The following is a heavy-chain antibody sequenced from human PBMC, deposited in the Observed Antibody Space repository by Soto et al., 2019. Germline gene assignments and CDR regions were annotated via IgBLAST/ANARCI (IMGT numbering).Heavy chain of an antibody. D-gene: IGHD5-12*01. J-gene: IGHJ4*02. CDR1: GFTFSSYA. V-gene: IGHV3-23*01. CDR2: ISGSGGST. CDR3: AKDRYSGYDFEYFDY. Sequence: EVQLLESGGGLVQPGASLRLSCAASGFTFSSYAMSWVRQAPGKGLEWVSEISGSGGSTYYADSVKGRFTISRDNSKNTLYLQMNSLRAEDTAVYYCAKDRYSGYDFEYFDYWGQGILVTVSS.